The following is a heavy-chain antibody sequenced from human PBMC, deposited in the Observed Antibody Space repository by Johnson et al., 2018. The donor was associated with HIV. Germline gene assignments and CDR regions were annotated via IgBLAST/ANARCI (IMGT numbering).Heavy chain of an antibody. CDR2: ISYDGSNK. Sequence: QVQLVESGGGLVKPGGSLRLSCAGSGFTFSDYYMNWIRQAPGKGLEWVAVISYDGSNKYYGDSVKGRFTISRDNSKNTLYLQMNSLRGEDTAVYYCAKEAITMEVDIWGQGTMVTVSS. V-gene: IGHV3-30*18. J-gene: IGHJ3*02. D-gene: IGHD1-14*01. CDR3: AKEAITMEVDI. CDR1: GFTFSDYY.